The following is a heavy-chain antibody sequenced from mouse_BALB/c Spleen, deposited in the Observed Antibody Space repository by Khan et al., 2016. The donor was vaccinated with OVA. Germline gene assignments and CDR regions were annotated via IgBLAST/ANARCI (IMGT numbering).Heavy chain of an antibody. CDR2: IDPENGNT. CDR1: GFNIKDYY. Sequence: VQLQQSGAELVRPGALVKLSCKASGFNIKDYYMHWVKQRPEQGLEWIGWIDPENGNTIYDPKFQGKASITADTSSNTAYLQLSSLTSEDTAVYYCARSPGGGNDGFAYWGQGTLVTVSA. V-gene: IGHV14-1*02. CDR3: ARSPGGGNDGFAY. D-gene: IGHD1-1*02. J-gene: IGHJ3*01.